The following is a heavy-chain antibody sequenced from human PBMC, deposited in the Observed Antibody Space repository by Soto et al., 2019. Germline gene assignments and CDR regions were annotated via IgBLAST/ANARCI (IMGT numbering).Heavy chain of an antibody. CDR3: ARGRVEWLATSEFDY. Sequence: SVKVSCKASGGTFSSYAISWVRQAPGQGLEWMGGIIPIFGTANYAQKFQGRVTITADKSTNTAYMELSSLRSEDTAVYYCARGRVEWLATSEFDYWGQGTLVTVS. J-gene: IGHJ4*02. CDR2: IIPIFGTA. CDR1: GGTFSSYA. D-gene: IGHD6-19*01. V-gene: IGHV1-69*06.